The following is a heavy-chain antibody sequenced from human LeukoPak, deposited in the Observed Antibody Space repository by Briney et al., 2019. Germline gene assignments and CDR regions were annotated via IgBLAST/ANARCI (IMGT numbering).Heavy chain of an antibody. CDR3: ARVYSDFWSGYYSHFDY. D-gene: IGHD3-3*01. Sequence: ASVKVSCKASGYTFTSYGISWVRQAPGQGLEWMGCISAYNGNANYAQKLQGRVTMTTDTSTSTAYMELRSLRSDDTAVYYCARVYSDFWSGYYSHFDYWGQGTLVTVSS. CDR1: GYTFTSYG. J-gene: IGHJ4*02. CDR2: ISAYNGNA. V-gene: IGHV1-18*01.